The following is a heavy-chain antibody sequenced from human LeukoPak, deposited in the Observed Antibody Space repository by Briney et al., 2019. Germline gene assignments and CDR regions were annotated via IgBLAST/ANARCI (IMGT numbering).Heavy chain of an antibody. D-gene: IGHD3-22*01. J-gene: IGHJ4*02. Sequence: PSETLSLTCTVSGGSISSYYWSWIRQPPGKGLEWIGYIYYSGSTNYSPSLKSRVTISVDTSKNQFSLKLSSVTAADTAVYYCARHLAGYYDSSGYLFDYWGQGTLVTVSS. CDR3: ARHLAGYYDSSGYLFDY. CDR1: GGSISSYY. V-gene: IGHV4-59*08. CDR2: IYYSGST.